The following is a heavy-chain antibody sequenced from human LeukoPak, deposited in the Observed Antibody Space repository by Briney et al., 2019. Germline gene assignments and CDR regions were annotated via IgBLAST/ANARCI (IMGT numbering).Heavy chain of an antibody. Sequence: GGSLRLSCAASGFTFRSYAMHGVRQAPGKGLEGVAVISYDGSNKYYADSVKGRFTISRDHSKNTLYLQMDSLRAEDTAVYYCARAREVDTAMVTTSWGQGTLVTVSS. V-gene: IGHV3-30*04. CDR3: ARAREVDTAMVTTS. CDR2: ISYDGSNK. CDR1: GFTFRSYA. J-gene: IGHJ5*02. D-gene: IGHD5-18*01.